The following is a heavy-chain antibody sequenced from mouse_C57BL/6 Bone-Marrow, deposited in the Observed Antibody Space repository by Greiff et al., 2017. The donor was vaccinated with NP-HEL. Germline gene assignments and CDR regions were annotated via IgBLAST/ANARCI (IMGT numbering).Heavy chain of an antibody. CDR2: ISSGGSYT. J-gene: IGHJ4*01. Sequence: VQLKESGGDLVKPGGSLKLSCAASGFTFSSYGMSWVRQTPDKRLEWVATISSGGSYTYYPDSVKGRFTISRDNAKNTLYLQMSSLKSEDTAMYYCARLLYYAMDYWGQGTSVTVSS. CDR3: ARLLYYAMDY. D-gene: IGHD1-1*01. V-gene: IGHV5-6*01. CDR1: GFTFSSYG.